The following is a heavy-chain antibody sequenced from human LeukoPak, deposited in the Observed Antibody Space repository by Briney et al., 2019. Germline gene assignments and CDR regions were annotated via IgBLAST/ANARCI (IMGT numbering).Heavy chain of an antibody. CDR1: GFTFDDYA. Sequence: GGSLRLSCAASGFTFDDYAMHWVRQAPGKGLEWASGISWNSGSIGYADSVKGRFTISRDNAKNSLYLQMNSLRAEDTALYYCAKDTILAWGMDVWGQGTTVTVSS. V-gene: IGHV3-9*01. J-gene: IGHJ6*02. CDR3: AKDTILAWGMDV. CDR2: ISWNSGSI.